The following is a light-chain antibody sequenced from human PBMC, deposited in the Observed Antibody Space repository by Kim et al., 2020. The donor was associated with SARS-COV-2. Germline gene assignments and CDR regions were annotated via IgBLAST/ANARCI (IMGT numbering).Light chain of an antibody. CDR3: TSYTRSDTWV. J-gene: IGLJ3*02. Sequence: GQSVTISSTGTSRDVGAYNLVSWYQQHPAKAPKFMIHDVSQRPSGVSNRFSGSKSGNTASLTISGLQAEDEADYYCTSYTRSDTWVFGGGTQLTVL. CDR2: DVS. V-gene: IGLV2-14*03. CDR1: SRDVGAYNL.